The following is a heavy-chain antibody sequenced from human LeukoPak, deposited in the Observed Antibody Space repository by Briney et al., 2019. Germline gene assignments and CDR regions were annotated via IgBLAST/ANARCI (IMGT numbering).Heavy chain of an antibody. CDR1: GDSITYYF. V-gene: IGHV4-59*03. CDR2: VFYTGRT. J-gene: IGHJ1*01. CDR3: ATGRVYYGSEY. D-gene: IGHD3-10*01. Sequence: SETLSLTCTFPGDSITYYFWSWVRQPPGEGLEWIGYVFYTGRTNYNPSLMGRVTISLHTSKNQSSLRLTSVTAADTAVYYCATGRVYYGSEYWGQGAPVTVSS.